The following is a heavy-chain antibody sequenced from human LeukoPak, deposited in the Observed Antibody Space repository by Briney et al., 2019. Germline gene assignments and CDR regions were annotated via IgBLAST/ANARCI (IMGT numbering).Heavy chain of an antibody. D-gene: IGHD4-23*01. CDR2: ISGGGGST. CDR3: ATMTTVVTLLFY. V-gene: IGHV3-23*01. CDR1: GFTFSSYA. Sequence: GGSLRLSCAASGFTFSSYAMSWVRQAPEKGLEWVSAISGGGGSTYYADSVKGRFTISRDNSKNTLYLQMNSLRAEDTAVYYCATMTTVVTLLFYWGQGTLVTVSS. J-gene: IGHJ4*02.